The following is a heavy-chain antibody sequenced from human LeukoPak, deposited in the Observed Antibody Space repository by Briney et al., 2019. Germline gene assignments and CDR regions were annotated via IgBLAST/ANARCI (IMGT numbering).Heavy chain of an antibody. V-gene: IGHV3-23*01. CDR3: ARDPYYYDSSGPTPRDY. CDR2: ISGSGGST. CDR1: GFTFSSYA. D-gene: IGHD3-22*01. J-gene: IGHJ4*02. Sequence: PGGSLRLSCAASGFTFSSYAMSWVRQAPGKGLEWVSAISGSGGSTYYADSVKGRFTISRDNSKNSLYLQMNSLRDEDTAVYYCARDPYYYDSSGPTPRDYWGQGTLVTVSS.